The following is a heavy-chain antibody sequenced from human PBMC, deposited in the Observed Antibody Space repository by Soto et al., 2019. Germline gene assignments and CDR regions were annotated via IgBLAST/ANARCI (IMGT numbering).Heavy chain of an antibody. CDR2: ISSSSSTI. CDR1: GFTFSTYA. J-gene: IGHJ5*02. CDR3: ARGLGVANNWFDP. V-gene: IGHV3-48*02. Sequence: GGSLRLSCTASGFTFSTYAMNWLRQAPGKGLEWVSYISSSSSTIYYADSVKGRFTISRDNAKNSLYLQMNSLRDEDTAVYYCARGLGVANNWFDPWGQGTLVTVSS. D-gene: IGHD2-21*01.